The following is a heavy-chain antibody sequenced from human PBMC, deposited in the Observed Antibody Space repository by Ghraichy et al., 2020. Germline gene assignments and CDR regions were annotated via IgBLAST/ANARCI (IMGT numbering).Heavy chain of an antibody. Sequence: LKVSCAASGFSLRYYNMNWVRQAPGTGLEWVSSISGSSSYIYYADSVKGRFTISRDNANNSLYLQMNSLRADDTAVYYCAREGWDYDILTGYNYYYGNDVWGQGTTVTVSS. V-gene: IGHV3-21*01. CDR2: ISGSSSYI. CDR3: AREGWDYDILTGYNYYYGNDV. D-gene: IGHD3-9*01. J-gene: IGHJ6*02. CDR1: GFSLRYYN.